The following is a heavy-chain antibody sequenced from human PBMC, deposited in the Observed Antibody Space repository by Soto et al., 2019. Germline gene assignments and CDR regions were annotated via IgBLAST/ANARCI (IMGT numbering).Heavy chain of an antibody. CDR3: AIRRSNYDQYYFDY. CDR2: INTGGGST. J-gene: IGHJ4*01. CDR1: GFTFSIYT. V-gene: IGHV3-23*01. D-gene: IGHD4-4*01. Sequence: VGSLRLSCAASGFTFSIYTMGWVRQAPGKGLEWVSGINTGGGSTYYADSVKGRFTISRDNSKNTLSLQMSSLRAEDTALYYCAIRRSNYDQYYFDYWGHGTLVTVSS.